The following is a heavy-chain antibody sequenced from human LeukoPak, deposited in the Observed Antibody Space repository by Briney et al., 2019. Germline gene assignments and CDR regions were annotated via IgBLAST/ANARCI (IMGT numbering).Heavy chain of an antibody. CDR1: GYTFTSYG. CDR2: ISAYNGNT. V-gene: IGHV1-18*01. D-gene: IGHD2-2*01. Sequence: GASVKVSCKASGYTFTSYGISWVRQAPGQGLEWMGWISAYNGNTNYAQKLQGRVTMTTDTSTSTAYMELRSLRSDDTAVYYCARGRDIVVVPAARAHGWFDPWGQGTLVTVSS. J-gene: IGHJ5*02. CDR3: ARGRDIVVVPAARAHGWFDP.